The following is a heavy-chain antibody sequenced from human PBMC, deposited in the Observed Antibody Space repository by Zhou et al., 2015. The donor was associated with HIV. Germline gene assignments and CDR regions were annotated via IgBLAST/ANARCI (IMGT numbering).Heavy chain of an antibody. V-gene: IGHV1-2*02. D-gene: IGHD2-2*01. J-gene: IGHJ4*02. Sequence: QVQLVQSGAEVKKPGSSVKVSCKASGGTFNTYEVSWVRQAPGQGLEWMGGIIPHSGDTKSTQKFQGRVTMTSDTSISTAYLELTRLTSDDTAVYYCHRAYAANDYWGQGTLVTVSS. CDR1: GGTFNTYE. CDR2: IIPHSGDT. CDR3: HRAYAANDY.